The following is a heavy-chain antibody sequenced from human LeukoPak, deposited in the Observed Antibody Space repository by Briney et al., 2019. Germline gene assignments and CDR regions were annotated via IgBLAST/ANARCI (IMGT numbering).Heavy chain of an antibody. V-gene: IGHV1-8*03. J-gene: IGHJ3*02. CDR1: GYTFTSYD. D-gene: IGHD3-10*01. Sequence: ASVKVSCKASGYTFTSYDINWVRQATGQGLGWMGWMNPNSGNTGYAQKFQGRVTITRNTSISTAYMELSSLRSEDTAVYYCAKSNGYGLVDIWGQGTMVTVSS. CDR3: AKSNGYGLVDI. CDR2: MNPNSGNT.